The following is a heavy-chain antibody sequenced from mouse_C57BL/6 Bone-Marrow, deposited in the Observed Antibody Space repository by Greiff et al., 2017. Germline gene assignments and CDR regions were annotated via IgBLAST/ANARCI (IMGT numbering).Heavy chain of an antibody. V-gene: IGHV1-74*01. D-gene: IGHD1-1*01. CDR2: IHPSDSDT. CDR3: ATHYYGSSSVAY. Sequence: QVQLKQPGAELVKPGASVKVSCKASGYTFTSYWMHWVKQRPGQGLEWIGRIHPSDSDTNYNQKFKGKATLTVDKSSSTAYMQLSSLTSEDSAVYYCATHYYGSSSVAYWGQGTLVTVSA. CDR1: GYTFTSYW. J-gene: IGHJ3*01.